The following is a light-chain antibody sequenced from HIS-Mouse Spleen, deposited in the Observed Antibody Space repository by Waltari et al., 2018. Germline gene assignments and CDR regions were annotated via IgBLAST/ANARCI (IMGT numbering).Light chain of an antibody. Sequence: QSALTQPASVSGSPGQSIPISCTGTSSDFGGYNYVSWYQQHPGKAPKLMIYDVSNRPSGVYNRFSGSKSGNTASLTISGLQAEDEADYYCSSYTSSSFNVVFGGGTKLTVL. CDR2: DVS. CDR3: SSYTSSSFNVV. CDR1: SSDFGGYNY. J-gene: IGLJ2*01. V-gene: IGLV2-14*03.